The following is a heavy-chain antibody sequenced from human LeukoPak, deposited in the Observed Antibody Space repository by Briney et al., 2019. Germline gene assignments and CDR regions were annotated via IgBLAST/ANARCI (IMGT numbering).Heavy chain of an antibody. CDR1: GGSISSYY. CDR3: AREMSPHYDFWSGYYTKYYYMDV. J-gene: IGHJ6*03. CDR2: IYTSGST. D-gene: IGHD3-3*01. Sequence: SETLSLTCTVSGGSISSYYWSWIRQPAGKGLEWIGRIYTSGSTNYNPSLKSRVTMSVDTSKNQFSLKLSSVTAADTAVYYCAREMSPHYDFWSGYYTKYYYMDVWGKGTTVTVSS. V-gene: IGHV4-4*07.